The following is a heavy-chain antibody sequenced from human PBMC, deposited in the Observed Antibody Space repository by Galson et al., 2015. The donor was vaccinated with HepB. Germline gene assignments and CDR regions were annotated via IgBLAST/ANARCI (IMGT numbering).Heavy chain of an antibody. J-gene: IGHJ4*02. CDR2: VSSDESNK. CDR1: GFTFSAYA. V-gene: IGHV3-30*04. Sequence: SLRVSCAASGFTFSAYAMHWVRQAPGKGLEWVALVSSDESNKYYADSVRGRFTISRDNSRNTVYLQMNSLRAEDTAVYYCARTFYFDYWGQGTLVTVSS. CDR3: ARTFYFDY.